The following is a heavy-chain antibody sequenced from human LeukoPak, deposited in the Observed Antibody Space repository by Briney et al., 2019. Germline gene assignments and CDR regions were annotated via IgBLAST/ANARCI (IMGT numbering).Heavy chain of an antibody. CDR2: INPSGGST. V-gene: IGHV1-46*03. CDR1: AYTFTSYY. CDR3: ARGGVIITVICDY. J-gene: IGHJ4*02. Sequence: ASVKVSCKAYAYTFTSYYMHWVRQAPGQGLEWMGIINPSGGSTSYAQKFQGRVTMTRDTSTSTVYMERSSLRSEDTAVYYGARGGVIITVICDYWGQGTLVTVSS. D-gene: IGHD3-10*01.